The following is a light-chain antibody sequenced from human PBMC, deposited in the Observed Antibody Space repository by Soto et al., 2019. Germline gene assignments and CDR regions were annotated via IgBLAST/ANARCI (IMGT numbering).Light chain of an antibody. CDR2: WAS. J-gene: IGKJ3*01. Sequence: DIVMTQSPASLALSLGERATINCKSSQSILYSSNNKDYLAWYQQKPGQPPKLLNYWASTRESGVPDRFSGSGSGTDFTLTISSLQAEDVAVYYCQQYYSTPFTFGPGTKV. CDR1: QSILYSSNNKDY. V-gene: IGKV4-1*01. CDR3: QQYYSTPFT.